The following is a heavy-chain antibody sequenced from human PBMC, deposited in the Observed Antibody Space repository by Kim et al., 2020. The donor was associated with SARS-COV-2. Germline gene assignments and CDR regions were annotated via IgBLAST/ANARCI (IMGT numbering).Heavy chain of an antibody. D-gene: IGHD3-22*01. CDR3: AKDQSYYYDSSGHPLAV. V-gene: IGHV3-33*06. Sequence: VKGRFTISRDNSKNALFLQMNSLRAEDTAVYYCAKDQSYYYDSSGHPLAVWGQGTTVTVSS. J-gene: IGHJ6*02.